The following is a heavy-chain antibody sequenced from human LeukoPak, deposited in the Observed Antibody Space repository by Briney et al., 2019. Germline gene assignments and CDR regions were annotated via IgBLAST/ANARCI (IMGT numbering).Heavy chain of an antibody. D-gene: IGHD1-26*01. CDR3: AREGSRWVDFDH. CDR1: ADSISNHY. Sequence: SETLSLTCTVSADSISNHYWNWIRQPPGEGLEWIGHIHSSGSTNYNPSLKSRVSISLDTSKSQISLRLSSVTAADTAVYYCAREGSRWVDFDHWGQGTLVTVSS. CDR2: IHSSGST. V-gene: IGHV4-59*11. J-gene: IGHJ4*02.